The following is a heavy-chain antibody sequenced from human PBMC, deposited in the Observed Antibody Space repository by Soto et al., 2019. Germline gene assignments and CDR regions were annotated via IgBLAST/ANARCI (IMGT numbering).Heavy chain of an antibody. CDR2: IYYSGSA. CDR1: GGSISSYY. D-gene: IGHD3-9*01. V-gene: IGHV4-59*08. Sequence: PSETLSLTCTVSGGSISSYYWSWIRQPPGKGLEWIGYIYYSGSANYNPSLKSRVTISVDTSKNQFSLKLSSVTAADTAVYYCAANYDILTYDYWGQGTLVNVS. J-gene: IGHJ4*02. CDR3: AANYDILTYDY.